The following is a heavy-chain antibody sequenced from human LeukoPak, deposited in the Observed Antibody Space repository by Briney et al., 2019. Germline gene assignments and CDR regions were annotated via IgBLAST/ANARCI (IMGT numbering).Heavy chain of an antibody. D-gene: IGHD2/OR15-2a*01. CDR1: GGSISSGYY. J-gene: IGHJ6*04. CDR2: IYHSGST. Sequence: ASETLSLTCTVSGGSISSGYYWGWIRQPPGKGLEWIGSIYHSGSTYYNPSLKSRVTISVDTPKNQFSLKLSSVTAADTAVYYCARQIEVWGKGTTVTVSS. CDR3: ARQIEV. V-gene: IGHV4-38-2*02.